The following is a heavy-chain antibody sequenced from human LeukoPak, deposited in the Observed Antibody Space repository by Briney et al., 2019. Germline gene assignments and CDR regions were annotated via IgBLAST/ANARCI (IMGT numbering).Heavy chain of an antibody. Sequence: GGSLRLSCAASGFTLSSHSMYWVRQAPGRGLEWVSYISSSSSTVYYADSVKGRFTISRDNAKNSLYLQMNSLRAEDTAVYYCARGNYHYLLDVWGKGTTVTVSS. V-gene: IGHV3-48*04. J-gene: IGHJ6*04. CDR3: ARGNYHYLLDV. CDR1: GFTLSSHS. D-gene: IGHD1-7*01. CDR2: ISSSSSTV.